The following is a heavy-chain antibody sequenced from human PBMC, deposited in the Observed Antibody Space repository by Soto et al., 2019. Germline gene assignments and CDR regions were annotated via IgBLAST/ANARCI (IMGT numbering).Heavy chain of an antibody. Sequence: QLQLLQSGAEVKKPGSSVKVSCKASGGTFSSYAIHWVRQAPGQGLEWMGGTIPVIGTPNYAPEFQGRVTIAADESTSTAYLELTSLRSEDTAVFYCATALWGSGFPQHFDYWGQGTRVTVSS. D-gene: IGHD3-16*01. CDR2: TIPVIGTP. J-gene: IGHJ4*02. V-gene: IGHV1-69*01. CDR1: GGTFSSYA. CDR3: ATALWGSGFPQHFDY.